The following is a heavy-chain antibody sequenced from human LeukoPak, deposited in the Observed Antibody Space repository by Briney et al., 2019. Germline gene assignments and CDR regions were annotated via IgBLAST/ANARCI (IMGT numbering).Heavy chain of an antibody. J-gene: IGHJ4*02. CDR2: INPNSGGT. CDR3: ARERYYSSGNYNNRIDY. D-gene: IGHD3-10*01. CDR1: GYTFTGYY. Sequence: ASMKVSCKASGYTFTGYYMHWVRQAPGQGREWMGWINPNSGGTNYAQKFQGRVTMTRDTSISTAYMELSRLRSDDTALYYCARERYYSSGNYNNRIDYWGQGTLVTVSS. V-gene: IGHV1-2*02.